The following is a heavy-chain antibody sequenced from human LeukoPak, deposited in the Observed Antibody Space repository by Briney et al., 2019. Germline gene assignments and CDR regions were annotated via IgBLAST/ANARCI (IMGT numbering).Heavy chain of an antibody. V-gene: IGHV4-61*08. D-gene: IGHD1-26*01. CDR2: VYYTGST. J-gene: IGHJ3*01. CDR3: ARERFWDQDVFDL. CDR1: GGSISSGDYY. Sequence: PSETLSLTCTVSGGSISSGDYYWSWIRQPPGRGLEWIGNVYYTGSTDYNPSLRSRVTISIDTSANQFSLRLSSVTAADTAVYYCARERFWDQDVFDLWGQGTIVTVSS.